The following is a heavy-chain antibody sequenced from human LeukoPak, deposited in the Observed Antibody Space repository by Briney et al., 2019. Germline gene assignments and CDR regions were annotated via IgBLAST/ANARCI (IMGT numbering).Heavy chain of an antibody. J-gene: IGHJ4*02. V-gene: IGHV2-5*01. D-gene: IGHD3-3*01. CDR2: IYWNDDK. CDR1: GFSLSTSGVG. CDR3: VHILAYYDFWSGYYFPDY. Sequence: SGPTLVNPTQTLTLTCTFSGFSLSTSGVGVGWIRQPPGKALEWLALIYWNDDKRYGPSLKSRLTITKDTSKNQVVLTMTNMDPVDTATYYCVHILAYYDFWSGYYFPDYWGQGTLVTVSS.